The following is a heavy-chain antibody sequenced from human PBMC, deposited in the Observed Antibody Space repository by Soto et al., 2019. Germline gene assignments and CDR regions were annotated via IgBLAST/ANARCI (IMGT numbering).Heavy chain of an antibody. D-gene: IGHD6-6*01. V-gene: IGHV1-69*02. CDR1: GGTFSSYT. J-gene: IGHJ6*03. CDR2: IIPILGIA. CDR3: ASGNSSSSRANYYYYYYMDV. Sequence: ASVKVSCKASGGTFSSYTISWVRQAPGQGLEWMGRIIPILGIANYAQKFQGRVTITADKSTSTAYMELSSLRSEDTAVYYCASGNSSSSRANYYYYYYMDVWGKGTTVTVSS.